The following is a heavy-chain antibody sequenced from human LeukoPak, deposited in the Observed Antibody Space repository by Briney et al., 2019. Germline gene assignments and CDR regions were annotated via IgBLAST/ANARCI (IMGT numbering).Heavy chain of an antibody. CDR3: ARFDRSRPGLSDY. V-gene: IGHV5-51*01. J-gene: IGHJ4*02. D-gene: IGHD6-6*01. CDR1: GYSFANYW. CDR2: IYPGDSDT. Sequence: GESLKISCKGSGYSFANYWIGWVRQMPGKGLEWMGIIYPGDSDTRYSPFFQGQVTISADKSISTAYLQWSSLKASDTAMYYCARFDRSRPGLSDYWGQGTLVTVSS.